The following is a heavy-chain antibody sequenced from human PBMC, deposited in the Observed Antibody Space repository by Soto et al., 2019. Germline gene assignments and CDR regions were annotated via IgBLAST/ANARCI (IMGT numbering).Heavy chain of an antibody. J-gene: IGHJ4*02. D-gene: IGHD3-22*01. V-gene: IGHV3-66*04. Sequence: GGSLRLSCAASGVTVSSNYMSWVRQAPGKGLEWVSVIYSGGSTYYADSVKGRFTISRDNSKNTLYLQMNSLRAEDTAVYYCASHPRDSSGYWYYFDYWGQGTLVTVSS. CDR2: IYSGGST. CDR1: GVTVSSNY. CDR3: ASHPRDSSGYWYYFDY.